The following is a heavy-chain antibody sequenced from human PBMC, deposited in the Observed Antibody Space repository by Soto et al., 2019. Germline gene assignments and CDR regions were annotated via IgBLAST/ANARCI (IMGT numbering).Heavy chain of an antibody. CDR3: EKYSEAYPVYNGLHL. V-gene: IGHV3-23*01. Sequence: EVRLLESGGGLVPPGGSLRLSCVASGFPFSSSAMNWVRQAPGKGLEWVSIIAATSDAEYYAESVKGRFTSSRDNSKNTLYLQMNRLRAEDTAIYYCEKYSEAYPVYNGLHLWGQGTTVIVSS. D-gene: IGHD1-26*01. CDR1: GFPFSSSA. J-gene: IGHJ6*02. CDR2: IAATSDAE.